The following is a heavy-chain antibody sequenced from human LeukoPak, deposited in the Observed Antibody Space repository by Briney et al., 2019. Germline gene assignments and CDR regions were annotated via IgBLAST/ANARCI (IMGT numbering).Heavy chain of an antibody. V-gene: IGHV3-7*01. Sequence: GGSLRLSCAASGFTFSSYWMSWVRHAPGKGLEWVANIKQDGSETYYVESVKGRFTISRDNAKNSLYLQMNSLRAEDTAVYYCARVGCSGGSCYSGRGPFDPWGQGTLVTVSS. J-gene: IGHJ5*02. CDR1: GFTFSSYW. CDR2: IKQDGSET. CDR3: ARVGCSGGSCYSGRGPFDP. D-gene: IGHD2-15*01.